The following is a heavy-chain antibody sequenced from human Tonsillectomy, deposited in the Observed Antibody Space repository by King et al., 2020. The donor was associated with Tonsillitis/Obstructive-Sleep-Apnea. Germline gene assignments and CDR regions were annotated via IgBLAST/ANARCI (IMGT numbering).Heavy chain of an antibody. CDR3: ARCASRYCISTSCYVGDAFDI. V-gene: IGHV1-18*01. J-gene: IGHJ3*02. Sequence: VQLVESGAEVKKPGASVKVSCKASGYTFTSYGISWVRQAPGQGLEWMGWISAYNGNTNYAQKLQGRVTMTTDTSTSTAYMDLRSLRSDDTAVYYCARCASRYCISTSCYVGDAFDIWGQGTMVTVSS. CDR2: ISAYNGNT. CDR1: GYTFTSYG. D-gene: IGHD2-2*01.